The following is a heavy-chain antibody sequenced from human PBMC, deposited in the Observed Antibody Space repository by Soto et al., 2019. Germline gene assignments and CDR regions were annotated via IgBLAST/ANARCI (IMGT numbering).Heavy chain of an antibody. V-gene: IGHV3-15*01. Sequence: GGSLRLSCAASGFTFSNAWMSWVRQAPGKGLEWVGRIKSKTDGGTTDYAAPVKGRFTISRDDSKNTLYLQMNSLKTEDTAVYYCTTDLGENIWGSYRYNYWGQGTLVTVSS. D-gene: IGHD3-16*02. J-gene: IGHJ4*02. CDR1: GFTFSNAW. CDR2: IKSKTDGGTT. CDR3: TTDLGENIWGSYRYNY.